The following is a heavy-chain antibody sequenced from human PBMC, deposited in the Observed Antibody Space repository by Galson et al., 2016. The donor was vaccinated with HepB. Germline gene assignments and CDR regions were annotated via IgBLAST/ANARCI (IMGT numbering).Heavy chain of an antibody. J-gene: IGHJ6*02. CDR1: GGSSSSSSYL. V-gene: IGHV4-39*02. D-gene: IGHD3-10*01. CDR3: ARSGLTHEPFGMDV. CDR2: ISYSGST. Sequence: SETLSLTCTVSGGSSSSSSYLWGWIRQPPGKGPVWIGSISYSGSTYYNPSLKSRVTISVDTSKNHFSLKLSSVTAADTAVYYCARSGLTHEPFGMDVWGQGTTVTVSS.